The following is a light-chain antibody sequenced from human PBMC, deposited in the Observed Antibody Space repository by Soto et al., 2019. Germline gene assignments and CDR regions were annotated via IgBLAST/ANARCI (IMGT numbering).Light chain of an antibody. V-gene: IGKV4-1*01. CDR1: QSVLYSSNNKNY. CDR3: QQYYSTPYT. CDR2: WAS. Sequence: DIVMTQSPDSLAVSLGERATINCKSSQSVLYSSNNKNYLAWYQQKPGQPPKLLIYWASTRESGVPDRFSGSGSGTEFTLTITSLKAEDVAVYYCQQYYSTPYTFGQGTNVAIK. J-gene: IGKJ2*01.